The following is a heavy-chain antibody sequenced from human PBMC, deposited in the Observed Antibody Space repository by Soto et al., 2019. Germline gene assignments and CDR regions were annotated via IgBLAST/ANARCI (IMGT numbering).Heavy chain of an antibody. CDR3: ARGRIDYGDYYFDY. CDR2: IYYSGST. V-gene: IGHV4-59*01. Sequence: SETLSLTCTVSGGSISSYYWSWIRQPPGKGLEWIGYIYYSGSTNYNPSLKSRVTISVDTSKNQFSLKLSSVTAADTAVYYCARGRIDYGDYYFDYWGQGTLVTVSS. J-gene: IGHJ4*02. D-gene: IGHD4-17*01. CDR1: GGSISSYY.